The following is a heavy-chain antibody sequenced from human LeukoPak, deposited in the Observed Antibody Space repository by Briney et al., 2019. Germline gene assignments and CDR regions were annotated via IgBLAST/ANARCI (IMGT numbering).Heavy chain of an antibody. V-gene: IGHV4-39*07. CDR1: GGSISSSSYY. CDR2: IYYSGST. Sequence: SETPSLTCTVSGGSISSSSYYWGWIRQPPGKELEWIGSIYYSGSTYYNPSLKSRVTISVDTSKNQFSLKLSSVTAADTAVYYCARDGGLLEWLRGTWFDPWGQGTLVTVSS. D-gene: IGHD3-3*01. J-gene: IGHJ5*02. CDR3: ARDGGLLEWLRGTWFDP.